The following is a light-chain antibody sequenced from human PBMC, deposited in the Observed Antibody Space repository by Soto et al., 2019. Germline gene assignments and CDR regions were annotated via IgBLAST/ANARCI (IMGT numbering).Light chain of an antibody. J-gene: IGKJ4*02. CDR3: QQHIKWGLT. CDR1: QTVSSS. CDR2: EVS. V-gene: IGKV3-11*01. Sequence: EIVLSQSPATLALSPGERATLSCRASQTVSSSLAWYQQKPGQAPRLLIYEVSNTATCIPDRFSGSGSGADLTLTNSGREHGDFAVYCCQQHIKWGLTCGGGTKV.